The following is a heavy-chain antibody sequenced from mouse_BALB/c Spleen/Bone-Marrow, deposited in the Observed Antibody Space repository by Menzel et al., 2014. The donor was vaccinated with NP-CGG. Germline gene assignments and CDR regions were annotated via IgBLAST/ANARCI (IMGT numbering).Heavy chain of an antibody. CDR3: ARDRGLTYFDY. Sequence: DVQLVESGGGLVQPGGSLRLSCTTSGFTFTDYYMSWVRQPPGNALEWLGFIRNKANGYTTEYSASVKGRFTISRDNSQSILYLQMNTLRAEDSATYYCARDRGLTYFDYWGQGTTLTVSS. D-gene: IGHD2-4*01. CDR1: GFTFTDYY. J-gene: IGHJ2*01. CDR2: IRNKANGYTT. V-gene: IGHV7-3*02.